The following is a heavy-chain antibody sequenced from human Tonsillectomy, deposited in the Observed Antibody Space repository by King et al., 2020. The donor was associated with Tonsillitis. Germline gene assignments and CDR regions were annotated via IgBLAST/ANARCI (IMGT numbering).Heavy chain of an antibody. CDR3: SRDKAAGAAYFQH. Sequence: QLVQSGAEVKKPGASVKVSCKASGYTFTSYGISWVRQAPGQGLEWMGWISAYNGNTNYAQKLQGRVTMTTETSTSTDYMELRRLRSDDTALSPCSRDKAAGAAYFQHWGPGTLVTVSS. CDR2: ISAYNGNT. V-gene: IGHV1-18*04. J-gene: IGHJ1*01. CDR1: GYTFTSYG. D-gene: IGHD6-13*01.